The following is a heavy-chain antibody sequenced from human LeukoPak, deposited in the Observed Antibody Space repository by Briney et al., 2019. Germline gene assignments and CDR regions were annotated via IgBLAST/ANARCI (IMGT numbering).Heavy chain of an antibody. D-gene: IGHD6-19*01. CDR3: ARHGGSSGWYAFDI. Sequence: PSETLSLTCTVSRGSISSSSYYWGWIRQPPGKGLEWIGSIYYSGSAYYNPSLKSRVTISVDTSKNQLSLKLTSVTAADTAVYYCARHGGSSGWYAFDIWGQGTMVTVSS. V-gene: IGHV4-39*01. CDR1: RGSISSSSYY. CDR2: IYYSGSA. J-gene: IGHJ3*02.